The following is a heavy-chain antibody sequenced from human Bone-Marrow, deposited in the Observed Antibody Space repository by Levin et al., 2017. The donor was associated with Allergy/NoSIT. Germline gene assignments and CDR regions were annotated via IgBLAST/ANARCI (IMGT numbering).Heavy chain of an antibody. Sequence: QPGGSLRLSCAVSEFNVNVNYMSWVRQAPGKGLEGVSVTYPGAYSYYVDSMKGRFSVSVDNSKNTLYLQMNDLRAEDTAVYYCARQSSLFYTHGSTVDVWGHGTTVTVSS. V-gene: IGHV3-66*04. D-gene: IGHD2-2*03. CDR2: TYPGAYS. CDR3: ARQSSLFYTHGSTVDV. J-gene: IGHJ6*02. CDR1: EFNVNVNY.